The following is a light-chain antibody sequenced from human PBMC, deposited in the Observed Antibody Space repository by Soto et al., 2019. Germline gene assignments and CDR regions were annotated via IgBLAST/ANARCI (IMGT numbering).Light chain of an antibody. CDR2: HVS. CDR1: GTDVGQYNY. Sequence: QSALTQPPSASGSPGQSVTISCTGAGTDVGQYNYVSWYQQHPGKAPKLLIHHVSRRPSGVPARFSGSKSGNTASLTVSGLQTEDEADYYCSSYAGSYGVFGTGTKVTVL. CDR3: SSYAGSYGV. J-gene: IGLJ1*01. V-gene: IGLV2-8*01.